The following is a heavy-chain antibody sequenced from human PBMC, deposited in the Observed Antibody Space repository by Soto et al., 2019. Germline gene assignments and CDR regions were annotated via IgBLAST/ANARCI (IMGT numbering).Heavy chain of an antibody. D-gene: IGHD3-16*02. CDR3: ASGKPATFGGVTVYYFYGMDV. V-gene: IGHV1-69*01. J-gene: IGHJ6*02. Sequence: QEQLVQSGAEVKKPGSSVKVSCKASGGTFNNYAFSWVRQAPGQGLEWVGDIMPLLNTANHAQKFQGRVTITADESTSTVYMELSSLRSDDTAIHYCASGKPATFGGVTVYYFYGMDVWGQGTTVTVSS. CDR1: GGTFNNYA. CDR2: IMPLLNTA.